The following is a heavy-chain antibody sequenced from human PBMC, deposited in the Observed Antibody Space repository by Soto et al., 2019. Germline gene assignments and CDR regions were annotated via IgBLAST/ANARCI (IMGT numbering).Heavy chain of an antibody. D-gene: IGHD3-3*01. CDR2: IIPIFGTA. V-gene: IGHV1-69*01. CDR1: GGTFSSYA. J-gene: IGHJ6*02. Sequence: QVQLVQSGAEVKKPGSSVKVSCKASGGTFSSYAISWVRQAPGQGLEWMGGIIPIFGTANYAQKFQGRVTIHADESTSTAYMELSSLRSEDTAVYYCARARYYDFWSGYYRHYYYYYGMDVWGQGTTVTVSS. CDR3: ARARYYDFWSGYYRHYYYYYGMDV.